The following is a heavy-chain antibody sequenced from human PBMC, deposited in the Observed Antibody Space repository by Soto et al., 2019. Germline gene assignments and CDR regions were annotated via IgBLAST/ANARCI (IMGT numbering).Heavy chain of an antibody. V-gene: IGHV1-18*01. CDR1: GYTFTSYG. Sequence: ASVKVSCKASGYTFTSYGISWVRQAPGQGLEWMGWISAYNGNTNYAQKLQGRVTMTTDTSTSTAYMELRSLRSDDTAVYYCARVPPGSSFVVVPADSLRSHRYYMDVWGKGTTVTVSS. CDR3: ARVPPGSSFVVVPADSLRSHRYYMDV. J-gene: IGHJ6*03. CDR2: ISAYNGNT. D-gene: IGHD2-2*01.